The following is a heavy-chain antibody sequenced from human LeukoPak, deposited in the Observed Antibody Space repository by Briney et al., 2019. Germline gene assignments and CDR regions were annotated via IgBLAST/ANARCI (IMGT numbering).Heavy chain of an antibody. V-gene: IGHV4-34*11. Sequence: PSETLSLTCAVYGGSFSGYYWSWLRQPPGKGLEWIGYIYYSGSTNYRPSLKSRVTISVDTSKNQLSLKLSSVTAADTAVYFCARSGGLWLLTYYFDYWGQGTLVTVSS. CDR2: IYYSGST. CDR1: GGSFSGYY. CDR3: ARSGGLWLLTYYFDY. J-gene: IGHJ4*02. D-gene: IGHD3-22*01.